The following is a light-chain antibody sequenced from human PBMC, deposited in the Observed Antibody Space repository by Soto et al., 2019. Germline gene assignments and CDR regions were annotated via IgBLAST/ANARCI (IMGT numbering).Light chain of an antibody. J-gene: IGKJ4*01. Sequence: VLRQSPGALSLSPGERATLSCRASQSVSSDYLAWYQQRPGQAPRLLIYGASTRATGIPARFSGSGSGTDFTLTISRLGPEDFAVYYCQQYGSSPALTFGGGTKVDIK. CDR2: GAS. CDR3: QQYGSSPALT. CDR1: QSVSSDY. V-gene: IGKV3-20*01.